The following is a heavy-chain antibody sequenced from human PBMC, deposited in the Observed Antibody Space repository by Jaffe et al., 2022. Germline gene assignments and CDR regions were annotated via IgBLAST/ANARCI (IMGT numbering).Heavy chain of an antibody. J-gene: IGHJ6*03. V-gene: IGHV4-34*01. D-gene: IGHD5-18*01. Sequence: QVQLQQWGAGLLKPSETLSLTCAVYGGSFSGYYWSWIRQPPGKGLEWIGEINHSGSTNYNPSLKSRVTISVDTSKNQFSLKLSSVTAADTAVYYCARGVYSYGYNYYYYMDVWGKGTTVTVSS. CDR2: INHSGST. CDR3: ARGVYSYGYNYYYYMDV. CDR1: GGSFSGYY.